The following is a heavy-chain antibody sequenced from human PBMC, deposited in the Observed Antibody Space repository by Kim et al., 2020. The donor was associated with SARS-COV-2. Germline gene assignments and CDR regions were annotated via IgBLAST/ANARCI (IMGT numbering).Heavy chain of an antibody. V-gene: IGHV3-21*01. CDR2: ISSSSSYI. CDR1: GFTFSSYS. CDR3: ARDIVGLYSYEFLGAFDI. D-gene: IGHD5-18*01. J-gene: IGHJ3*02. Sequence: GGSLRLSCAASGFTFSSYSMNWVRQAPGKGLEWVSSISSSSSYIYYADSVKGRFTISRDNAKNSLYLQMNSLRAEDTAVYYCARDIVGLYSYEFLGAFDIWGQGTMVTVSS.